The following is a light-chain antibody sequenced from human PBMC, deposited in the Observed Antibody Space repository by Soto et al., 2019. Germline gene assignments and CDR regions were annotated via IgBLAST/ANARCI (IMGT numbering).Light chain of an antibody. CDR1: QSVSSTY. Sequence: VLTQSPGTLSLSPGERATLSCRASQSVSSTYLSWYQLKPGQAPRLLIYGASSRATGIPDRFSGSGSGTDFTLTISRLEPEDFAVYYCQQYGSSPWTFGQGTKVDIK. J-gene: IGKJ1*01. CDR3: QQYGSSPWT. CDR2: GAS. V-gene: IGKV3-20*01.